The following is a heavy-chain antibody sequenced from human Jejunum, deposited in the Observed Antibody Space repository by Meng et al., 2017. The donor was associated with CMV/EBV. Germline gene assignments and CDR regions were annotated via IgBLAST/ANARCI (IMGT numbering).Heavy chain of an antibody. V-gene: IGHV3-30-3*01. D-gene: IGHD3-10*01. CDR1: GFTFDDYA. CDR2: ISYDGANK. J-gene: IGHJ4*02. Sequence: LSCATSGFTFDDYAMHWVRQAPGKGLEWVAVISYDGANKYYADSVKGRFTLSRDDSKNTVFLQMNSLRADDTAVYYCARGERDLMDWGQGTLVTVSS. CDR3: ARGERDLMD.